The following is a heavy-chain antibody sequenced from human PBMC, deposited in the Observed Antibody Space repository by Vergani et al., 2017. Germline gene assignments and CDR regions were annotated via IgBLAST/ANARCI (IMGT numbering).Heavy chain of an antibody. CDR2: IYHSGNT. CDR3: ARQGSSSELADY. CDR1: GYSITSGYY. Sequence: QVQLQESGPGLVKPSETLSLTCAVSGYSITSGYYWGWIRQPPGKGLEWIGTIYHSGNTYYNPSLKSRVTISVDTSNNPFSLQLRSVTAADTAFYYCARQGSSSELADYWGQGTLVTVSS. D-gene: IGHD6-13*01. V-gene: IGHV4-38-2*01. J-gene: IGHJ4*02.